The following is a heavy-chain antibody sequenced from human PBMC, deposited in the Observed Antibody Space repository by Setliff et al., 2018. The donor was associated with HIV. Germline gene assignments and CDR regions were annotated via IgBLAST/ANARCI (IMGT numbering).Heavy chain of an antibody. D-gene: IGHD5-18*01. V-gene: IGHV4-34*01. CDR1: GGSFSAYY. Sequence: KTSETLSLTCAVYGGSFSAYYWSWIRQTPGKGLEWIGEINHSGGTNYNPSLKSRVTMSVDTSKNQFSLKLSSVTAADTAVFYCARGGYSYGFGRHRAYFQYWGQGTQVTVSS. CDR2: INHSGGT. J-gene: IGHJ1*01. CDR3: ARGGYSYGFGRHRAYFQY.